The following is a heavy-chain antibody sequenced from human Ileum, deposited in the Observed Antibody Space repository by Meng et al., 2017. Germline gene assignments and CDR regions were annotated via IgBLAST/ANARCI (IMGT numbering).Heavy chain of an antibody. CDR1: GFTFSSYS. J-gene: IGHJ3*02. V-gene: IGHV3-21*01. D-gene: IGHD3-3*01. CDR2: ISSSSSYI. CDR3: ARANYDFWSGYYISDAAFDI. Sequence: GESLKISCAASGFTFSSYSMNWVRQAPGKGLEWVSSISSSSSYIYYADSVKGRFTISRDNAKNSLYLQMNSLRAEDTAVYYCARANYDFWSGYYISDAAFDIWGQGTRVT.